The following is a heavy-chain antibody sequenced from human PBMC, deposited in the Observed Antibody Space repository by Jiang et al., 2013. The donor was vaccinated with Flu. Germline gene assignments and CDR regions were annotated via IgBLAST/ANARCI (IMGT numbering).Heavy chain of an antibody. V-gene: IGHV3-23*01. CDR1: GFTFSSYA. J-gene: IGHJ4*02. CDR3: AKEFYGDYGLGDY. CDR2: ISGSGGST. Sequence: SGFTFSSYAMSWVRQAPGKGLEWVSAISGSGGSTYYADSVKGRFTISRDNSKNTLYLQMNSLRAEDTAVYYCAKEFYGDYGLGDYWGQGTLVTVSS. D-gene: IGHD4-17*01.